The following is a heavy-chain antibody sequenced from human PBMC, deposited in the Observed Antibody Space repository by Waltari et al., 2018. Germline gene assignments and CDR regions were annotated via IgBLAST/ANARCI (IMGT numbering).Heavy chain of an antibody. V-gene: IGHV3-30*18. CDR1: GCIFTNYD. D-gene: IGHD5-18*01. Sequence: QEQLVESGGGVVQPGRSMRLSGEASGCIFTNYDLYWVRQAPGKGLEWVGVISYDGTNKFYADSVKGRFTISRDNSKHILYLHMDSLRTEDTAVYHCAKANLIQDYFYYFGMDVWGQGTTVTVSS. J-gene: IGHJ6*02. CDR3: AKANLIQDYFYYFGMDV. CDR2: ISYDGTNK.